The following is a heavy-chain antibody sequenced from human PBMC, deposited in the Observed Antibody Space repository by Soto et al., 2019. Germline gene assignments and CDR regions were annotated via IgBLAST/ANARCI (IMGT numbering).Heavy chain of an antibody. D-gene: IGHD5-12*01. CDR1: GYTFTGYY. CDR2: INPNSGGT. Sequence: GASVKVSCKASGYTFTGYYMHWVRQAPGQGLEWMGWINPNSGGTNYAQKSQGWVTMTRDTSISTAYMELSRLRSDDTAVYYCARTVATNWFDPWGQGTLVTVSS. CDR3: ARTVATNWFDP. J-gene: IGHJ5*02. V-gene: IGHV1-2*04.